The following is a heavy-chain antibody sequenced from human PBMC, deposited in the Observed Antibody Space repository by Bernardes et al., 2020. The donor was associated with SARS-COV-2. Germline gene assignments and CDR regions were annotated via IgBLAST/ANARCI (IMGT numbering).Heavy chain of an antibody. V-gene: IGHV1-18*04. CDR2: ISGYNGNT. CDR3: ARYLGAYFDY. CDR1: GYTFASYG. J-gene: IGHJ4*02. Sequence: ASVKVSCKTSGYTFASYGVSWVRQAPGQGLEWLGRISGYNGNTNYAQKLQGRVTMTTDTSTSTAYMELRSLRSDDTAMYYCARYLGAYFDYWGQGSLVTVS. D-gene: IGHD2-8*01.